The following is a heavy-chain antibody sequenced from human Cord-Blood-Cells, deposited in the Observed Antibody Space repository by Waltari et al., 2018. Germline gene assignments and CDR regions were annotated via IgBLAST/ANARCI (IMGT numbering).Heavy chain of an antibody. CDR1: GFTFSSYG. D-gene: IGHD6-13*01. CDR2: ISYDGSNK. V-gene: IGHV3-30*18. CDR3: AKDGIAAPYFDGMDV. J-gene: IGHJ6*02. Sequence: CPASGFTFSSYGMHWVRQAPGKGLEWVAVISYDGSNKYYADSVKGRFTIFRDNSKNTLYLQMNSLRAEDTAVYYCAKDGIAAPYFDGMDVWGQGTTVTVSS.